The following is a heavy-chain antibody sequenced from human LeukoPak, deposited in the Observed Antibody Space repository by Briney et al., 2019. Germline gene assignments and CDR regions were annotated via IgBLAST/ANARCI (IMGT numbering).Heavy chain of an antibody. V-gene: IGHV3-21*01. J-gene: IGHJ4*02. CDR1: GFTFSSYS. Sequence: GGSLRLSCAASGFTFSSYSMNWVRQAPGKGLEWVSSISSSSSYIYYADSVKGRSTISRDNAKNSLYLQMNSLRAEDTAVYYCAKGFGELWAFDYWGQGTLVTVSS. D-gene: IGHD3-10*01. CDR3: AKGFGELWAFDY. CDR2: ISSSSSYI.